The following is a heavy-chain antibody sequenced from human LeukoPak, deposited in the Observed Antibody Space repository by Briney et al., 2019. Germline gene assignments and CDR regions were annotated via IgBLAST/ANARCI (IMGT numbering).Heavy chain of an antibody. J-gene: IGHJ5*02. CDR2: IYTSGST. V-gene: IGHV4-4*07. CDR1: GGSISSYY. D-gene: IGHD3-3*01. CDR3: ARDRRRFLEFGDNWFDP. Sequence: SETLSLPCTVSGGSISSYYWSWIRQPAGKGLEWIGRIYTSGSTNYNPSLKSRVTMSVDTSKNQFSLKLSSVTAADTAVYYCARDRRRFLEFGDNWFDPWGQGTLVTVSS.